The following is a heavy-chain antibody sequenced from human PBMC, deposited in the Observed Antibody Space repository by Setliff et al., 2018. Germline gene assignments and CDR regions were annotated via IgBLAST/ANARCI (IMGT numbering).Heavy chain of an antibody. J-gene: IGHJ5*02. D-gene: IGHD3-10*01. CDR3: AGYQGSGSNYKVVNWFDP. Sequence: NLSLTCTVSGGSIRSSTHYWGWIRQPPGKGLEWIGTIYYSGLTYYTPSLRSRATISVDTSKNRFSLQLSSVTAADTAVYYCAGYQGSGSNYKVVNWFDPWGQGTLVTVSS. V-gene: IGHV4-39*02. CDR1: GGSIRSSTHY. CDR2: IYYSGLT.